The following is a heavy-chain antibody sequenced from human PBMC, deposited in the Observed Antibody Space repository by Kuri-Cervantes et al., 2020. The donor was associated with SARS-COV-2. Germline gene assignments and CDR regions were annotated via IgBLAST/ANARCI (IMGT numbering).Heavy chain of an antibody. CDR2: IYYSGGT. D-gene: IGHD3-16*01. CDR3: ARVENFRGTNKYYPFFHY. CDR1: GGSFITTDHY. Sequence: SETLSLTCTVSGGSFITTDHYWTWIRQPPGKGLEWIGHIYYSGGTFYNPSLQSRILMSIDTSKSQFSLKLSFVTAADTAVYYCARVENFRGTNKYYPFFHYWGQGTPVTVSS. J-gene: IGHJ4*02. V-gene: IGHV4-30-4*01.